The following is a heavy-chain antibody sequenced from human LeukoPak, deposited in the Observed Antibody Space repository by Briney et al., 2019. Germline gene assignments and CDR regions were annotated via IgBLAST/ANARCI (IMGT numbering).Heavy chain of an antibody. CDR1: GFTVSSNY. D-gene: IGHD3-16*02. J-gene: IGHJ4*02. Sequence: GGSLRLSCAASGFTVSSNYMSWVRQAPGKGLEWVSVIYSGGSTYYADSVKGRFTTSRDNSKNTLYLQMNSLRAEDTAVYYCARGRYDDYVWGSYRTEYYFDHWGQGTLVTVSS. CDR3: ARGRYDDYVWGSYRTEYYFDH. CDR2: IYSGGST. V-gene: IGHV3-53*01.